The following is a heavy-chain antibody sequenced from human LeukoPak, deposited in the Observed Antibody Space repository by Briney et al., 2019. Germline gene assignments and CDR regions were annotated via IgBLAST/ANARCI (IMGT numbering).Heavy chain of an antibody. D-gene: IGHD5-24*01. V-gene: IGHV3-30*04. CDR3: GRGWAVDF. J-gene: IGHJ4*02. CDR2: ISYDGSNK. Sequence: GRSLRLSCAASGFTFSSYAMHWVRQAPGKGLEWVAVISYDGSNKYYADSVKGRFTISRDNSKNTLYLQMNSLRAGDTAVYYCGRGWAVDFWGQGTLVTVSS. CDR1: GFTFSSYA.